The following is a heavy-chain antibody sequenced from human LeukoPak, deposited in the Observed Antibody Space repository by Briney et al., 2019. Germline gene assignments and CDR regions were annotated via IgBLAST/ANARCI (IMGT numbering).Heavy chain of an antibody. CDR3: ARVRNDILTGYYLFDY. CDR2: IYHSGST. D-gene: IGHD3-9*01. V-gene: IGHV4-4*02. Sequence: SETLSLTCAVSGGSISSSNWWSWVRQPPGKGLEWIGEIYHSGSTNYNPSLKSRVTISVDKSKNQFSLKLSSVTAADTAVYYCARVRNDILTGYYLFDYWSQGTLVTVSS. J-gene: IGHJ4*02. CDR1: GGSISSSNW.